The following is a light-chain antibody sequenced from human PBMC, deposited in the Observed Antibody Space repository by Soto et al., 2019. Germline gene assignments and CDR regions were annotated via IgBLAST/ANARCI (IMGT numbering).Light chain of an antibody. Sequence: EIVLTQSPGTLSLSPGERATLSCRASQTVTNDYLAWYQQKPGQAPRLLIFGASSRATGIPDRFGGSGSGTDFTLTISSLEPDDFAVYYCQQYHNSPLTFGQGTKVEIK. J-gene: IGKJ1*01. CDR2: GAS. V-gene: IGKV3-20*01. CDR3: QQYHNSPLT. CDR1: QTVTNDY.